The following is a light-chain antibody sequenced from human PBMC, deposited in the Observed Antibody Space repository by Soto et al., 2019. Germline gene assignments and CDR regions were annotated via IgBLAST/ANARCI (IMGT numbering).Light chain of an antibody. V-gene: IGKV3-20*01. CDR2: GAS. CDR1: QSISIN. Sequence: EVVMTQSPATLSVSPGERVALSCRASQSISINLAWIQQKPGQGPRLLMIGASTRATGVPARFSSSGSGTDFTLTISRLEPEDFAVYYCQQYGSSGTFGQGTKVDIK. CDR3: QQYGSSGT. J-gene: IGKJ1*01.